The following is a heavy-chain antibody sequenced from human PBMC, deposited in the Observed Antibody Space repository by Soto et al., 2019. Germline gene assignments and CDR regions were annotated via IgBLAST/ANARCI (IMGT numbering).Heavy chain of an antibody. V-gene: IGHV3-9*01. CDR1: GFTFDDYA. J-gene: IGHJ4*02. D-gene: IGHD3-22*01. CDR3: AKDGGYYDSSGYYYFDY. CDR2: ISWNSGSI. Sequence: EVQLVESGGGLVQPGRSLRLSCAASGFTFDDYAMHWVRQAPGKGLEWVSGISWNSGSIGYADSVKGRFTISRDNAKNSLYLQMNSLRAEDTALYYCAKDGGYYDSSGYYYFDYWGQGTLVTVSS.